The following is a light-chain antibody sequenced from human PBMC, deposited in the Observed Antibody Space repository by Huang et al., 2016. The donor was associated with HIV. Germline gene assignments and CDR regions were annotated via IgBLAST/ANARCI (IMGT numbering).Light chain of an antibody. CDR1: KSLLATDGKTY. J-gene: IGKJ1*01. CDR2: EVS. Sequence: DIVMTQTPLSLSVTPGQSASMSCKSSKSLLATDGKTYLYWYKQKPGQSPQLLIYEVSKRLSGVSDRFSGSGSGTDFTLKISRVEAEDVAIYYCMQTKQFPLTLGLGTKMEIK. V-gene: IGKV2D-29*02. CDR3: MQTKQFPLT.